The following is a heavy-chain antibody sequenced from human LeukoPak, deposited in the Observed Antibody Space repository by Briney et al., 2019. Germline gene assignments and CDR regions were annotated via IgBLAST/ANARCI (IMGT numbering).Heavy chain of an antibody. CDR2: IKQDESAK. J-gene: IGHJ6*04. V-gene: IGHV3-7*01. Sequence: PGGSLRLSCAASGFTFSRYWMSWVRQAPGKGLEWVANIKQDESAKYYVDSVKGRFTIPRDNAKNSLYLQMNSLRAEDTAVYYCAREVGATDVWGKGTTVTVSS. CDR1: GFTFSRYW. CDR3: AREVGATDV. D-gene: IGHD1-26*01.